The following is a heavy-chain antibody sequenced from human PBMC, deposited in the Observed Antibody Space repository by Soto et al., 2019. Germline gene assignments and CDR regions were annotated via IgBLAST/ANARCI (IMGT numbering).Heavy chain of an antibody. CDR2: ISYDGSDK. D-gene: IGHD2-2*01. J-gene: IGHJ6*02. V-gene: IGHV3-30*03. Sequence: QVQLVESGGGVVQPGRSLRLSCAASGFTFSSYGMHWVRQAPGKGLEWVAVISYDGSDKYYADSVKGRFTISRDNAKNRLYLQRNSVRAADTVVYYCAREGGYCISSSCYAEVEYEGMDVWGQGTTVTVSS. CDR3: AREGGYCISSSCYAEVEYEGMDV. CDR1: GFTFSSYG.